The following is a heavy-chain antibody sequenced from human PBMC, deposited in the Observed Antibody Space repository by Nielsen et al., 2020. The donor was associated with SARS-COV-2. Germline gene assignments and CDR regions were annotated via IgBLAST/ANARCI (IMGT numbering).Heavy chain of an antibody. J-gene: IGHJ6*02. Sequence: ASVKVSCKASGYTFTDYYIHWVRQAPGQGLEWMGRINPYSGGTNYAQKFQGTVTMTRDASISTVYMELTSDDTAVYYCARSGGNYFPYYYYGMNVWGPGTTVTVSS. V-gene: IGHV1-2*06. CDR1: GYTFTDYY. CDR2: INPYSGGT. CDR3: ARSGGNYFPYYYYGMNV. D-gene: IGHD1-26*01.